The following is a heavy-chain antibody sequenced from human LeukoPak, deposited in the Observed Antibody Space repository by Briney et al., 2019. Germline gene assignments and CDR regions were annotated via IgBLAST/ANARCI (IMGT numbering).Heavy chain of an antibody. J-gene: IGHJ5*02. CDR2: ISTSSSYI. Sequence: GGSLRLSCAASGFTFSSYSMNWVRQAPGKGLEWVSSISTSSSYIYHADSVKGRFTISRDNTKNSLYLQMNSLRAEDTAVYYCARDRGETYDFWSGSPPNWFDPWGQGNLVTVSS. V-gene: IGHV3-21*01. D-gene: IGHD3-3*01. CDR1: GFTFSSYS. CDR3: ARDRGETYDFWSGSPPNWFDP.